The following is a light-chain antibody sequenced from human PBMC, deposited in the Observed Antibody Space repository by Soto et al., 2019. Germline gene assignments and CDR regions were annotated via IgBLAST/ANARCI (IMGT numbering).Light chain of an antibody. V-gene: IGKV1-5*03. J-gene: IGKJ2*03. Sequence: DIQMTQSPSTLSASVGDTVTITCRASQSLSYWLAWYQQKPVQAPKLLIHKASTLESGVPSRFSGSGSGTEFTLTISSLQPDDFATFYCQQYDRFTYSFGQGTKLEIK. CDR2: KAS. CDR3: QQYDRFTYS. CDR1: QSLSYW.